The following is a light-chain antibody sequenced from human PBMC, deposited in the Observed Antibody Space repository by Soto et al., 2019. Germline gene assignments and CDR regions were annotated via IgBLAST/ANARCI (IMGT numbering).Light chain of an antibody. Sequence: DIQMTQSPSSLSASVGDRVTITCRASQSISSYLNWYQQKPGKAPKLLIYAASSLQSWVPSRFSGSGSGTDFTLTISSLQPEDFATYYCQQSYSTPPWTFGQGTKLELK. CDR1: QSISSY. CDR3: QQSYSTPPWT. CDR2: AAS. J-gene: IGKJ1*01. V-gene: IGKV1-39*01.